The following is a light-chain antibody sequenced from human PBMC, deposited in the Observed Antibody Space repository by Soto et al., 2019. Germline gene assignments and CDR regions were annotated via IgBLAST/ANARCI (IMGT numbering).Light chain of an antibody. CDR3: QFYNDCTAIT. CDR1: QSVSSN. Sequence: EIVMTQSPATLSVSPGERATLSCRASQSVSSNLAWYQQKPGQAPRLLIYDASNRATLIPARFSGSGSGTGFTLTISSLQSEDFEVYYCQFYNDCTAITFGEGTGLELK. J-gene: IGKJ5*01. CDR2: DAS. V-gene: IGKV3-15*01.